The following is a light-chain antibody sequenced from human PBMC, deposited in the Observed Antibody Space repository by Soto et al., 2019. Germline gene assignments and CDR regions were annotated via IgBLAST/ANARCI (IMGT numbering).Light chain of an antibody. J-gene: IGKJ1*01. V-gene: IGKV1-5*03. CDR3: QQYNSFPT. CDR1: QSISSW. CDR2: KAS. Sequence: DIQMTQSPSTLSASVGDRVTITCRASQSISSWLAWYQQKPGKAPKILIYKASSLESGVPSRFSGSGSGTEFTLTISSLQPDDFATSYCQQYNSFPTFGQGTKVEIK.